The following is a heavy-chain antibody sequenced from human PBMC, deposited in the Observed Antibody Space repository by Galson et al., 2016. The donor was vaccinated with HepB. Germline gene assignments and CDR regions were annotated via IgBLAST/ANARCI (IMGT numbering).Heavy chain of an antibody. D-gene: IGHD6-13*01. V-gene: IGHV4-31*03. J-gene: IGHJ4*02. CDR2: IFHRGNT. CDR1: GGSITDDSYY. CDR3: ARRLGLAPSGTRSVPSLVDY. Sequence: TLSLTCSVSGGSITDDSYYWSWIRQPPGRGLEWIGYIFHRGNTYYNPSLKSRLSISVDTSKNQFSLSLYSVTSTDTAVYYCARRLGLAPSGTRSVPSLVDYWGQGTLVIVSS.